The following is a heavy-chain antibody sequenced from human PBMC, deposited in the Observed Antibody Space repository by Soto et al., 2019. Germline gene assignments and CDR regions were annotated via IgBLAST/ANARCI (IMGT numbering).Heavy chain of an antibody. J-gene: IGHJ4*02. CDR1: GFTVSSDY. CDR2: IYSGGST. Sequence: GGCLRLSCAASGFTVSSDYMSWVRQAPGKGLAWVSVIYSGGSTYYADSVKGRFTISRDNSKNTLYLQMNSLRAEDTAVYYCARTLTYYYILTGYYTAYYFAYWGQGSLVTVSS. V-gene: IGHV3-66*01. D-gene: IGHD3-9*01. CDR3: ARTLTYYYILTGYYTAYYFAY.